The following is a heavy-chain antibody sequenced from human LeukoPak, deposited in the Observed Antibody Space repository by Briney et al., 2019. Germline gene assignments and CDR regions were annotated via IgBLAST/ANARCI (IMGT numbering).Heavy chain of an antibody. V-gene: IGHV4-31*03. CDR1: GGSISSGGYY. CDR3: AGGDPYYFDY. Sequence: SETLSLTCTVSGGSISSGGYYWSWIRQHPGKGLEWIGCIYYSGSTYYNPSLKSRVTISVDTSKNQLSLKLSSVTAADTAVYYCAGGDPYYFDYWGQGTLVTVSS. D-gene: IGHD2-21*02. J-gene: IGHJ4*02. CDR2: IYYSGST.